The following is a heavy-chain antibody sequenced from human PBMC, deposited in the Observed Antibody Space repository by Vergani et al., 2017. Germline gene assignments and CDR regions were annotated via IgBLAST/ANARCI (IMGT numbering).Heavy chain of an antibody. CDR1: GYTFTSYG. CDR2: ISAYNGNT. J-gene: IGHJ3*02. CDR3: ARDIVVRLVLGEAFDI. D-gene: IGHD2-21*01. Sequence: QVQLVQSGAEVKKPGASVKVSCKASGYTFTSYGISWVRQAPGQGLEWMGWISAYNGNTNYAQKLQGRVTMTTDTSTSTAYMELRSLRSDDTAVYYCARDIVVRLVLGEAFDIWGQGRMVTVSS. V-gene: IGHV1-18*01.